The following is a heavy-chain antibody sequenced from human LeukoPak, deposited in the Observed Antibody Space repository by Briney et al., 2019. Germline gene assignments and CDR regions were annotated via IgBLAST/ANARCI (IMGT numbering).Heavy chain of an antibody. J-gene: IGHJ4*02. CDR2: LGASTGNT. CDR3: ANSVVG. V-gene: IGHV3-23*01. Sequence: PGGSLRLSCAASGFTIRSYGMSWVRQAPGKGLEWVSGLGASTGNTYYAASVKGRFTISRDTSDNTLYLQMSSLRAEDTAIYYCANSVVGWGQGTLVTVSS. D-gene: IGHD2-15*01. CDR1: GFTIRSYG.